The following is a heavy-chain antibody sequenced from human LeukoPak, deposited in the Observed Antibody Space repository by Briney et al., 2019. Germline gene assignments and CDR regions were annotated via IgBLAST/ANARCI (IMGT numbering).Heavy chain of an antibody. CDR1: GGSISSYY. CDR3: ARHGASGSYLYYFDY. CDR2: IYYSGST. V-gene: IGHV4-59*08. Sequence: SETLSLTCTVSGGSISSYYWSWIRQTPGKSLEWIRYIYYSGSTNYNPSLKSRVTISVDTSKNQFSLKLSSVTAADTAVYFCARHGASGSYLYYFDYWGQGTLVTVSS. J-gene: IGHJ4*02. D-gene: IGHD1-26*01.